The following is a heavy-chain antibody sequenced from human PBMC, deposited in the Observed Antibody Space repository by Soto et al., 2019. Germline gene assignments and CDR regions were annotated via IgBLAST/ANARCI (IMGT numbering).Heavy chain of an antibody. CDR3: ARDREDIVVVPAANHYYYGMDV. V-gene: IGHV3-11*06. D-gene: IGHD2-2*01. J-gene: IGHJ6*02. Sequence: GGSLRLSCAASGFTFSDYYMSWIRQAPGKGLEWVSYISSSSSYTNYADSVKGRFTISRDNAKNSLYLQMNSLRAEDTAVYYCARDREDIVVVPAANHYYYGMDVWGQGTTVTVS. CDR1: GFTFSDYY. CDR2: ISSSSSYT.